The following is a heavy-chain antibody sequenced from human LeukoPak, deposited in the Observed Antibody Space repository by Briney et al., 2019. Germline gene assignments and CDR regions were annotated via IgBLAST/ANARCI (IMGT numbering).Heavy chain of an antibody. D-gene: IGHD3-16*01. Sequence: GGSLRLSCAASGFTFSSYSMNWVRQAPGKGLEWVANINKDGSEKYYVDSVKGRFTISRDNAKNSLYLQMNSLRAEDTAVYYCARGWGYLDYWGQGTLVTVSS. J-gene: IGHJ4*02. CDR2: INKDGSEK. V-gene: IGHV3-7*04. CDR3: ARGWGYLDY. CDR1: GFTFSSYS.